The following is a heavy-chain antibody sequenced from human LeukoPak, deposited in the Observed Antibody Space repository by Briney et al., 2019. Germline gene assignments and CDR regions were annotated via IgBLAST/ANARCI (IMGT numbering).Heavy chain of an antibody. D-gene: IGHD2-15*01. V-gene: IGHV3-23*01. CDR3: IEGHRLCDGGNCNSQFQY. CDR1: GFTFSDYP. J-gene: IGHJ4*01. Sequence: GGSLRLSCGTSGFTFSDYPMSWVRQGPGKGLEWISTIGDNSGETAYADSVRGRFSISRDNSKSTLSLQMSSLRGEDTATYYCIEGHRLCDGGNCNSQFQYWGHGTLVTVSS. CDR2: IGDNSGET.